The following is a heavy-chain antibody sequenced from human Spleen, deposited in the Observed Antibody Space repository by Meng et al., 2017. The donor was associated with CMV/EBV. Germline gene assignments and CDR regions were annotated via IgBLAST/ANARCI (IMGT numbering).Heavy chain of an antibody. J-gene: IGHJ5*02. CDR3: ARSVLIRGIINFFDP. CDR2: IIPVIGTA. V-gene: IGHV1-69*05. CDR1: GGTLSTHA. D-gene: IGHD3-10*01. Sequence: SGGTLSTHAISWVRQATGQVLEWMGGIIPVIGTANYAQRFQGRVTITTDESPGTVNMELSSLRYDDTAVYYCARSVLIRGIINFFDPWGQGTLVTVSS.